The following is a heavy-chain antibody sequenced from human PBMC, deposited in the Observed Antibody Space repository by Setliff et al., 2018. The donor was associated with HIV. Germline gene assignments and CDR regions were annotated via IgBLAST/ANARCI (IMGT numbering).Heavy chain of an antibody. J-gene: IGHJ4*02. Sequence: SETLSLTCAVSGVSVNNDDDYWGWIRQPPGKGLEWIAIIHQSGTAHKRPSLKSRVTISIDTSENLFSLNLSSVTAAETAVYYCARVGYHGSGRYSFDYWGQGTLVTVS. CDR2: IHQSGTA. CDR3: ARVGYHGSGRYSFDY. CDR1: GVSVNNDDDY. D-gene: IGHD3-10*01. V-gene: IGHV4-39*02.